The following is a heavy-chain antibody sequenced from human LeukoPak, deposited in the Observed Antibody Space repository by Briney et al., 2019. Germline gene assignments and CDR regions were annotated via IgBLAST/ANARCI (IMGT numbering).Heavy chain of an antibody. D-gene: IGHD3-22*01. CDR2: IVGSGGST. Sequence: GGSLRLSCAASGFTFSSYSMNWVRQAPGKGLEWVSAIVGSGGSTNYADSVKGRFTISRDNAKKSLYLQMNSLRAEDTAVYYCARDNYDSSGYYFDWGQGTLVTVSS. CDR1: GFTFSSYS. CDR3: ARDNYDSSGYYFD. V-gene: IGHV3-21*01. J-gene: IGHJ4*02.